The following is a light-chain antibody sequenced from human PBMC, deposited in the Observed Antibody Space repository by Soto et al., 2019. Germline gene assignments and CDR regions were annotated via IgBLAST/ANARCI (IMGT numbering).Light chain of an antibody. Sequence: QSALTQPASVAGSPGQSITISCTGTGSDVGSDALVSWYQQHPGKAPKPMIYEVTKRASGVSNRFSGSTSGNTASLTISGLQAEDEADYYCCSYAGSRSYAFGTGTKVTVL. V-gene: IGLV2-23*02. J-gene: IGLJ1*01. CDR2: EVT. CDR1: GSDVGSDAL. CDR3: CSYAGSRSYA.